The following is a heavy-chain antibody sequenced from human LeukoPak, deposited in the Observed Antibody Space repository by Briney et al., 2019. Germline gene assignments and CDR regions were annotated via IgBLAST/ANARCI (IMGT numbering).Heavy chain of an antibody. D-gene: IGHD4-23*01. V-gene: IGHV4-59*01. Sequence: SETLSLTCTVSGVSISSYYWSWIRQPPGKGLEWIGYIYYSGSTNYNPSLKSRVTISVDTSKNQFSLKLSSVTAADTAVYYCARNLYGGNLNYFDYWGQGTLVTVSS. J-gene: IGHJ4*02. CDR1: GVSISSYY. CDR2: IYYSGST. CDR3: ARNLYGGNLNYFDY.